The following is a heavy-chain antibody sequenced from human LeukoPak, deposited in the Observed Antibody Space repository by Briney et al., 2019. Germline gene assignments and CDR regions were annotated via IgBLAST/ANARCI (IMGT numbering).Heavy chain of an antibody. D-gene: IGHD1-26*01. Sequence: GASVKVSCKASGYTFTDYYIHWVRQAPGQGLEWMGWINPKSGATDFAQKFQGRITLTRDTSITTAHMEMNRLTSDDTAVYFRTIDEWELPGYWGQGTRVTVAT. CDR1: GYTFTDYY. CDR3: TIDEWELPGY. J-gene: IGHJ4*02. CDR2: INPKSGAT. V-gene: IGHV1-2*02.